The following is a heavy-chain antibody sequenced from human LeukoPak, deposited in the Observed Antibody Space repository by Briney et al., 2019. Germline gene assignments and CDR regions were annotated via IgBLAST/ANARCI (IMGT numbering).Heavy chain of an antibody. Sequence: GGSLRLSCAASGFTFSSYSMNWVRHAPGRGLEWVSYIGHTGSITDYADSVKGRFAISRDNAKNSLYLQMNSLRAEDTAVYYCARIPIVLITSGGYWGQGTLVTVSS. J-gene: IGHJ4*02. V-gene: IGHV3-48*01. CDR2: IGHTGSIT. CDR3: ARIPIVLITSGGY. D-gene: IGHD3-22*01. CDR1: GFTFSSYS.